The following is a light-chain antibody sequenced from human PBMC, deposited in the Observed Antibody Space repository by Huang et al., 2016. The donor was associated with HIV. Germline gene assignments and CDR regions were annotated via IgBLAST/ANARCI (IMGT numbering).Light chain of an antibody. V-gene: IGKV1-39*01. J-gene: IGKJ3*01. CDR1: QSISSY. CDR2: AAS. CDR3: QQSYSNTFT. Sequence: DIQMTQSPSSLSASIGDRVIITCRASQSISSYLNWYQQQPGKVPNLLIYAASSLQSGVPSRFSGSESGTDFTITIRSLQPEDFATYYCQQSYSNTFTFGAGTKVDVK.